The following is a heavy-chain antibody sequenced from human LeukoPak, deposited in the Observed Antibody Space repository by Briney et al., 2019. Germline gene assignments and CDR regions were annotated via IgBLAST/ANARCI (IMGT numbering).Heavy chain of an antibody. V-gene: IGHV3-21*01. CDR3: AREYVDIVPMGSFDY. D-gene: IGHD5-12*01. CDR1: GFIFSRNS. J-gene: IGHJ4*02. CDR2: ISSSSSYI. Sequence: GGSLRLSCAASGFIFSRNSMNWVRQAPGKGLEWVSSISSSSSYIYYADSVKGRFTISRDNAKNSLYLQMNSLRVEDTAVYYCAREYVDIVPMGSFDYWGQGTLVTVSS.